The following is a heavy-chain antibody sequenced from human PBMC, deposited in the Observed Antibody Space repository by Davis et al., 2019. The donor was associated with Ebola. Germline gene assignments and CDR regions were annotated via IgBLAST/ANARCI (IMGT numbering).Heavy chain of an antibody. CDR1: GFTFSSYA. J-gene: IGHJ4*02. D-gene: IGHD2-2*01. V-gene: IGHV3-23*01. CDR2: ISSSGGIT. Sequence: GGSLRLSCAASGFTFSSYAMIWVRQAPGKGLEWVSFISSSGGITYYADSVKGRFTISRDNSKNTLYLQMNSLRAEDTAVYYCAKAQPSAYNYNDYWGQGTLVTVSS. CDR3: AKAQPSAYNYNDY.